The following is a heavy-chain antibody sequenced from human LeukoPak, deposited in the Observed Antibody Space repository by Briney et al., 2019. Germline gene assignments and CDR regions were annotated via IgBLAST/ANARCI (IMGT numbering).Heavy chain of an antibody. CDR1: GFTVSNNY. CDR2: IYSDGST. D-gene: IGHD5-18*01. CDR3: AGRVTGYSSGYVY. V-gene: IGHV3-53*01. J-gene: IGHJ4*02. Sequence: GGSLRLSCAASGFTVSNNYMSWVRQAPGKGLEWVSVIYSDGSTYFADSVKGRFTISRDNPKNTLYLQMNSLRAEDTAVYYCAGRVTGYSSGYVYWGQGTLVTVSS.